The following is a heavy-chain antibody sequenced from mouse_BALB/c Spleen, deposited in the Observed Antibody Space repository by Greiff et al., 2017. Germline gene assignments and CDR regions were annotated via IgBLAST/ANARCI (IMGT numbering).Heavy chain of an antibody. J-gene: IGHJ3*01. CDR3: ARVNSLLRPFAY. CDR1: GYSITSDYA. V-gene: IGHV3-2*02. D-gene: IGHD1-2*01. Sequence: DVQLQESGPGLVKPSQSLSLTCTVTGYSITSDYAWNWIRQFPGNKLEWMGYISYSGSTSYNPSLKSRISITRDTSKNQFFLQLNSVTTEDTATYYCARVNSLLRPFAYWGQGTLVTVSA. CDR2: ISYSGST.